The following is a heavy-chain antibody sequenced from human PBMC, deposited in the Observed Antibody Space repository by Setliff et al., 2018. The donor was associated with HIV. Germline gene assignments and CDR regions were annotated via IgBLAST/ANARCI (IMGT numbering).Heavy chain of an antibody. CDR1: GGSISSGSYY. CDR2: IYSSAST. CDR3: ARVGDYGAFDI. Sequence: SETLSLTCTVSGGSISSGSYYWSWIRQPAGKGLEWIGRIYSSASTNYNPSLNSRVVISVDTSRNQFSLRLSSVAAADTAMYYCARVGDYGAFDIWGQGTMVTVSS. V-gene: IGHV4-61*02. D-gene: IGHD4-17*01. J-gene: IGHJ3*02.